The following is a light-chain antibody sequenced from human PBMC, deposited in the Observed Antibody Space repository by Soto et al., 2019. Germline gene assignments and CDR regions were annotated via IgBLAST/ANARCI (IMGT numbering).Light chain of an antibody. CDR2: GAS. CDR3: QQYGSSPPIT. J-gene: IGKJ4*01. V-gene: IGKV3-20*01. CDR1: QSVSSRS. Sequence: EIVLTQSPGTLSLSPGERATLSCRASQSVSSRSLAWYQQKAGQAPRLLIYGASSRATGIPDRFSGSGSGTDFTLTISRLEPEDFAVYYCQQYGSSPPITFGGGTKVEIK.